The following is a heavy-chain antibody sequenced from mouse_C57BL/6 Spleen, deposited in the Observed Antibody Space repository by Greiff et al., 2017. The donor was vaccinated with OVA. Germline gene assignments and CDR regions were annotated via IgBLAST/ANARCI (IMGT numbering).Heavy chain of an antibody. D-gene: IGHD1-1*01. CDR1: GFTFSSYG. V-gene: IGHV5-6*01. Sequence: EVQLVESGGDLVKPGGSLKLSCAASGFTFSSYGMSWVRQTPDKRLEWVATISSGGSYTYYPDSVKGRFAISRDNAKNTLYLQMSSLKSEDTAMYYCARAITTVVATDWYFDVWGTGTTVTVSS. CDR2: ISSGGSYT. J-gene: IGHJ1*03. CDR3: ARAITTVVATDWYFDV.